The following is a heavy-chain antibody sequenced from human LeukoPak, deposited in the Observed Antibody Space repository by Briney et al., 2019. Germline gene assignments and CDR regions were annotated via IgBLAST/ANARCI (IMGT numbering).Heavy chain of an antibody. CDR2: ISSSSSYI. Sequence: PGGSLRLSCAASGFTFSSYSMNWVRQAPGKGLEWVSSISSSSSYIYYADSVKGRFTISRDNAKNSLYLQMNSLRAEDTAVYYCARSYGDYPPLYYFDYWGQGTLVTVSS. D-gene: IGHD4-17*01. CDR3: ARSYGDYPPLYYFDY. V-gene: IGHV3-21*01. J-gene: IGHJ4*02. CDR1: GFTFSSYS.